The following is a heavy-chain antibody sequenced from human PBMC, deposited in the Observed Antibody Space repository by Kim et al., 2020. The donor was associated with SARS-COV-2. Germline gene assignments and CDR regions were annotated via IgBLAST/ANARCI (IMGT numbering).Heavy chain of an antibody. J-gene: IGHJ3*02. Sequence: SETLSLTCTVSGGSVSSGSYYWSWIRQPPGKGLEWLGYIYYSGSTNYNPSLKSRVTISVDTSKNQFSLKLSSVTAADTAVYYCARAIAAGGAFDIWGQGTMVTVSS. CDR3: ARAIAAGGAFDI. V-gene: IGHV4-61*01. D-gene: IGHD6-13*01. CDR1: GGSVSSGSYY. CDR2: IYYSGST.